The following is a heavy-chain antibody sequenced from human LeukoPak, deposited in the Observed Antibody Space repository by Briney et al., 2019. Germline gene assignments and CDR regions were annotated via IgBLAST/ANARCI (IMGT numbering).Heavy chain of an antibody. D-gene: IGHD3-22*01. CDR3: ARNVDSSDYGYNWFDP. V-gene: IGHV3-21*01. J-gene: IGHJ5*02. CDR2: ITGSSSFI. Sequence: DPGGSLRLSCAASGFTFSTYSMNWVRQAPGKGLEWVSSITGSSSFIYYADSVKGRFTISRDNAKNSLHLEMKLLRAEDPAVYDFARNVDSSDYGYNWFDPWGQGTLVTVSS. CDR1: GFTFSTYS.